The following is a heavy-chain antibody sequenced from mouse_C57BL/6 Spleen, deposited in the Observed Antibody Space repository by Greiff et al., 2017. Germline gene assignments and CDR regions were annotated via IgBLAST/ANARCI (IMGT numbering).Heavy chain of an antibody. CDR3: AREGDSPYFDY. Sequence: EVQLVESEGGLVQPGSSMKLSCTASGFTFSDYYMAWVRQVPEKGLEWVANINYDGSSTYYLDSLKSRFIISRDNAKNILYLQMSSLKSEDTATYYCAREGDSPYFDYWGQGTTLTVSS. CDR1: GFTFSDYY. V-gene: IGHV5-16*01. J-gene: IGHJ2*01. CDR2: INYDGSST. D-gene: IGHD2-12*01.